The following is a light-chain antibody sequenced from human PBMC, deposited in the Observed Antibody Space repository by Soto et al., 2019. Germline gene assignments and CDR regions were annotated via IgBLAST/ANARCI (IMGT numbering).Light chain of an antibody. Sequence: DIQMTQSPSTLSASVGDRVTITCRASQSISTWLAWYQQKPGKAPKLLIYKASSSESGVPSRFSGSGFGTEFTLTISNLQPEDSASHYCQQYDTYTGAFGQGTK. CDR2: KAS. V-gene: IGKV1-5*03. J-gene: IGKJ1*01. CDR1: QSISTW. CDR3: QQYDTYTGA.